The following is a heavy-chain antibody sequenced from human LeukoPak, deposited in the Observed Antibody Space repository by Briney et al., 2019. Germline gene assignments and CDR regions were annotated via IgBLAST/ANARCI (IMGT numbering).Heavy chain of an antibody. V-gene: IGHV4-30-2*01. CDR1: GGSISSGGYY. Sequence: SETLSLTCTVSGGSISSGGYYWSWIRQPPGKGLEWIGYIYHSGSTYYNPSLKSRVTISVDRSKNQFSLKLSSVTAADTAVYYCARDYYDWNDGWFDPWGQGTLVTVSS. CDR2: IYHSGST. CDR3: ARDYYDWNDGWFDP. J-gene: IGHJ5*02. D-gene: IGHD1-20*01.